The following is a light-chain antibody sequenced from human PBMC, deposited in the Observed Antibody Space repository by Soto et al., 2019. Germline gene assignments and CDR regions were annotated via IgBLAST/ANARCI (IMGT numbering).Light chain of an antibody. CDR2: AAS. CDR1: QNIRSY. Sequence: DIQMTQSPSSLSASVEDRVTITCRASQNIRSYLNWYQLKSGNAPKLLIYAASSFQSGVPSRFSGSGSGTDFTLVISGLQPEDFATYYCQQTYTAPYTFGQGTQLEIK. V-gene: IGKV1-39*01. J-gene: IGKJ2*01. CDR3: QQTYTAPYT.